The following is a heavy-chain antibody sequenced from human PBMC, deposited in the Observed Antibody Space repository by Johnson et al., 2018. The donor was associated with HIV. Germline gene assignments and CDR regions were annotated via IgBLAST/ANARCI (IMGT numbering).Heavy chain of an antibody. CDR1: GFTFSSYA. Sequence: QVQLVESGGGVVQPGRSLRLSCAASGFTFSSYAMHWVRQAPGKGLEWVAVISYDGSNKYYADSVKGRFPISRDNSKNTLYLQMNSLRAEDTALYYCATDIRSGYRDAAFDIWGRGTMVTVSS. J-gene: IGHJ3*02. V-gene: IGHV3-30*04. CDR3: ATDIRSGYRDAAFDI. D-gene: IGHD5-12*01. CDR2: ISYDGSNK.